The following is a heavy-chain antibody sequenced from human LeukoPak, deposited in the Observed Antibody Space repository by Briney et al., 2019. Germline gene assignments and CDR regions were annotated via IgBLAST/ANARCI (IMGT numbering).Heavy chain of an antibody. J-gene: IGHJ4*02. Sequence: GGSLRLSCAASGFTFSSYAMHWVRQAPGKGLEWVAVISYDGSNKYYADSVKGRFTISRDNSKNTLYLQMNSLRAEDTAVYYCARGLYSSGYYWYYWGQGTLVTVSS. CDR3: ARGLYSSGYYWYY. D-gene: IGHD3-22*01. CDR1: GFTFSSYA. CDR2: ISYDGSNK. V-gene: IGHV3-30-3*01.